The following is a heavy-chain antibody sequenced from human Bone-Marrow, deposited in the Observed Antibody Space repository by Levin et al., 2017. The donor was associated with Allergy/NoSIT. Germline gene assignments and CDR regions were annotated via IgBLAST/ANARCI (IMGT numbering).Heavy chain of an antibody. CDR2: ISGSGFST. D-gene: IGHD2-2*01. J-gene: IGHJ4*02. CDR3: ARAPVVPGASGYYFDS. V-gene: IGHV3-23*01. Sequence: PGGSLRLSCAASGFTFYNYAMTWVRQAPGKGLEWVSGISGSGFSTYYADSVRGRFIVSRDNSKDTLHLQMNSLRAEDTAMYYCARAPVVPGASGYYFDSWGQGTRVTVSS. CDR1: GFTFYNYA.